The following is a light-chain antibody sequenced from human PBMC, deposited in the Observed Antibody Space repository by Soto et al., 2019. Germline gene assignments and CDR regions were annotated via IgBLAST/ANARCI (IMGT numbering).Light chain of an antibody. CDR1: QSVSSSY. CDR2: GAS. CDR3: QQYGNSPLT. Sequence: EIVLTQSPGTLSLSPGERATLSCRASQSVSSSYLAWYQQRPGQAPRLLIYGASNRATGIPDRFSGSGSGTDFTLTISRLEPEDFAVYSCQQYGNSPLTFGGGTKVDIK. J-gene: IGKJ4*01. V-gene: IGKV3-20*01.